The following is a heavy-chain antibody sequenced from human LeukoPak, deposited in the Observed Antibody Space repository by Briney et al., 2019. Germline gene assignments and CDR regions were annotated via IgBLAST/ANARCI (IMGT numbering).Heavy chain of an antibody. Sequence: GGSLRLSCAASGFTFSDYYMSWIRQAPGKGLEWVSYISSSGSTIYYADSVKGRFTISRDNAKNSLYLQMNSLRAEDTAVYHCARDGVVVVPAAPTFYYYYYGMDVWGQGTTVTVSS. V-gene: IGHV3-11*01. CDR1: GFTFSDYY. CDR3: ARDGVVVVPAAPTFYYYYYGMDV. CDR2: ISSSGSTI. J-gene: IGHJ6*02. D-gene: IGHD2-2*01.